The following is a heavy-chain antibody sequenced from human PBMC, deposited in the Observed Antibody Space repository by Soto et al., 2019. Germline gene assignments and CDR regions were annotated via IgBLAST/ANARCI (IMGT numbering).Heavy chain of an antibody. Sequence: SETLSLTCTVSGVSVSSGSYYWSWIRQPPGKGLEWIGYFYYSGSTNYNPSLKSRVTISVDTSKNQFSLKLSSVTAADTAVYYCARGGSFYGMDVWGQGTKVTVSS. CDR2: FYYSGST. V-gene: IGHV4-61*01. CDR1: GVSVSSGSYY. D-gene: IGHD1-26*01. CDR3: ARGGSFYGMDV. J-gene: IGHJ6*02.